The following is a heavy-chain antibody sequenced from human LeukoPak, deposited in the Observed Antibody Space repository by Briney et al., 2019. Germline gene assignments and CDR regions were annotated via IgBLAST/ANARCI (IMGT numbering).Heavy chain of an antibody. J-gene: IGHJ3*02. D-gene: IGHD6-13*01. CDR1: GFTFSSYG. CDR3: AKASVAAAGADAFDI. CDR2: ISYDGSIK. V-gene: IGHV3-30*18. Sequence: PGGSLRLSCAASGFTFSSYGLHGVGQAPGKGLEGVAVISYDGSIKYYADSVKGRFTISRDNSKNTLYLQMNSLRAEDTAVYYCAKASVAAAGADAFDIWGQGTMVTVSS.